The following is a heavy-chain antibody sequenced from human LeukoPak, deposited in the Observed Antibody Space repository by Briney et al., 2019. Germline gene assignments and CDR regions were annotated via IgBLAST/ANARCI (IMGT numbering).Heavy chain of an antibody. CDR2: ISSSSSYV. V-gene: IGHV3-21*01. CDR1: GFTFSSYS. D-gene: IGHD6-19*01. Sequence: PGGSLRLSCAASGFTFSSYSMNWVRQAPGKGLECVSSISSSSSYVYYADSVKGRFTISRDNAKNSLYLQMNSLRAEDTAVYYCARGSLAVAGGYWFDPWGQGTLVTVSS. J-gene: IGHJ5*02. CDR3: ARGSLAVAGGYWFDP.